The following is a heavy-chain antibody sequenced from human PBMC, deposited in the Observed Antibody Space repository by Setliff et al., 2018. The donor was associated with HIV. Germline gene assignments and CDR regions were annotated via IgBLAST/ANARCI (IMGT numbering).Heavy chain of an antibody. CDR1: GYSFSTYG. V-gene: IGHV1-18*01. CDR3: ARGHHFYWYFDL. J-gene: IGHJ2*01. CDR2: ISVYNGQT. Sequence: ASVKVSCKASGYSFSTYGISWVRQAPGQGLEWVGWISVYNGQTLYAQKVQDRITVTMDIPKDTAYMELRGLTPDDTAVYYCARGHHFYWYFDLWGPGTLVTVSS.